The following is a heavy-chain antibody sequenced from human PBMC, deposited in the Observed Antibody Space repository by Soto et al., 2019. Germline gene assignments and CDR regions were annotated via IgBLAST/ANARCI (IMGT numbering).Heavy chain of an antibody. D-gene: IGHD4-17*01. CDR2: IYSGGNT. J-gene: IGHJ4*02. Sequence: EVQLVDSGGGLIQPGGSLRLSCAASGFTVSNNYMSWVRQAPGKGLEWVSVIYSGGNTYYADSVKGRFTSSRDNSKNMQYLQMISLSAEDTAVYYCERDRGYGDQRTLGYWGQGALVTVSS. CDR3: ERDRGYGDQRTLGY. CDR1: GFTVSNNY. V-gene: IGHV3-53*01.